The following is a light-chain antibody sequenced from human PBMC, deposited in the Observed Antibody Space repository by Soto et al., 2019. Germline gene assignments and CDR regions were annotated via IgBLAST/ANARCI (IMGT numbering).Light chain of an antibody. Sequence: IQMTQSPSSLSASVGDRVTITCRASQGISSYLAWYQQKPGKAPKLLIYAASTLQSGVPSRFSGSGSGTDFTLTISCLQSEDFATYYCLQYYTYPRRTFGQGTKVDIK. V-gene: IGKV1-8*01. J-gene: IGKJ1*01. CDR1: QGISSY. CDR2: AAS. CDR3: LQYYTYPRRT.